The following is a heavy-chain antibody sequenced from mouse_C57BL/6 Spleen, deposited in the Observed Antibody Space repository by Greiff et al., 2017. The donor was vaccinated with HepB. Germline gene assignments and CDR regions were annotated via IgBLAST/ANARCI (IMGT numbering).Heavy chain of an antibody. CDR3: ARGPGSSYLYAMDY. CDR1: GYTFTSYW. CDR2: IDPSDSYT. D-gene: IGHD1-1*01. V-gene: IGHV1-69*01. J-gene: IGHJ4*01. Sequence: QVQLQQPGAELVMPGASVKLSCKASGYTFTSYWMHWVKQRPGQGLEWIGEIDPSDSYTNYNQKFKGKSTLTVDKSSSTAYMQLSSLTSEDSAVYYCARGPGSSYLYAMDYWGQGTSVTVSS.